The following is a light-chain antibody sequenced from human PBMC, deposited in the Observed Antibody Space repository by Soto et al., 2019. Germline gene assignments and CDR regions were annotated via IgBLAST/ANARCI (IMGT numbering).Light chain of an antibody. CDR2: GAS. CDR1: QSVSSSY. V-gene: IGKV3-20*01. Sequence: DIVLPQSPGTLSLSPGERATLSCRASQSVSSSYLAWYQQKPGQAPRLLIYGASSRATGIPDRFSGSGSGTDFTLTISRLEPEDFAVYYCQQYGSSPWTFGQGTKVDIK. CDR3: QQYGSSPWT. J-gene: IGKJ1*01.